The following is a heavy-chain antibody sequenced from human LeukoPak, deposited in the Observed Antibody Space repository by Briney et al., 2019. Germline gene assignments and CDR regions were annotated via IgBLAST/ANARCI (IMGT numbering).Heavy chain of an antibody. V-gene: IGHV1-46*01. CDR3: ARGLYYGSAQYWYFDL. J-gene: IGHJ2*01. D-gene: IGHD3-10*01. CDR1: GYTFTRYF. Sequence: ASVKVSCKASGYTFTRYFLHWVRQAPGQGLEWMGIINPSSGGTTYAQKFQGRVTMTRDTSTSTVYMELSSLRSEDTAVYSCARGLYYGSAQYWYFDLWGRGTLVTVSS. CDR2: INPSSGGT.